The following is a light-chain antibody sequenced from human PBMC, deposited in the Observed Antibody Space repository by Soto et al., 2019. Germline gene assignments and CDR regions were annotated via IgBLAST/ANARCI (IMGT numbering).Light chain of an antibody. CDR3: QQFNTYPLT. V-gene: IGKV1-13*02. CDR1: QDIRGA. CDR2: DVS. Sequence: AIQLTQSPSSLSASVGDRVTITCRSSQDIRGALAWYQQTPGKPPKLLIFDVSSLQSGVPSRFSGSGSGTDFTLTISSLQPEDFATYYCQQFNTYPLTFGQGTRLEIK. J-gene: IGKJ5*01.